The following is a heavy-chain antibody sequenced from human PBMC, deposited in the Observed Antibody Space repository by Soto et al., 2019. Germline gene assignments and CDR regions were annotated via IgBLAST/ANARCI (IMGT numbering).Heavy chain of an antibody. J-gene: IGHJ6*03. D-gene: IGHD6-13*01. CDR2: ISWNSGSI. CDR3: AKDIDQVKKAAGTGRGHYYYYYYMDV. CDR1: GFTFDDYA. Sequence: GGSLRLSCAASGFTFDDYAMHWVRQAPGKGLEWVSGISWNSGSIGYADSVKGRFTISRDNAKNSLYLQMNSLRAEDTALYYCAKDIDQVKKAAGTGRGHYYYYYYMDVWGKGTTVTVSS. V-gene: IGHV3-9*01.